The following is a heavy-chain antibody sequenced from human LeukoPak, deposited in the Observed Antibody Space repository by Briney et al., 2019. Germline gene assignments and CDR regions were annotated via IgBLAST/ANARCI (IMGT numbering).Heavy chain of an antibody. CDR1: GGTFSGYA. D-gene: IGHD6-13*01. J-gene: IGHJ5*02. CDR3: AREKTAAGPNWFDP. Sequence: ASVKVSCKASGGTFSGYAISWVRQAPGQGLEWMGGIIPIFGTANYAQKFQGRVTITADESTSTAYMELSSLRSEDTAVYYCAREKTAAGPNWFDPWGQGTLVTVSS. CDR2: IIPIFGTA. V-gene: IGHV1-69*13.